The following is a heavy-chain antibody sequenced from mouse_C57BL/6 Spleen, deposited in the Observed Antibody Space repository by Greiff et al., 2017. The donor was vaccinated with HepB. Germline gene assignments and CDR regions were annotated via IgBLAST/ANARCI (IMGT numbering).Heavy chain of an antibody. V-gene: IGHV1-69*01. J-gene: IGHJ3*01. CDR1: GYTFTSYW. D-gene: IGHD4-1*01. CDR2: IDPSDSYT. CDR3: AITTPTGTFAY. Sequence: QVQLQQPGAELVMPGASVKLSCKASGYTFTSYWMHWVKQRPGQGLEWIGEIDPSDSYTNYNQKFKGKSTLTVDKSSSTAYMQLSSLTSEDSAVYYCAITTPTGTFAYCGQGTLVTVSA.